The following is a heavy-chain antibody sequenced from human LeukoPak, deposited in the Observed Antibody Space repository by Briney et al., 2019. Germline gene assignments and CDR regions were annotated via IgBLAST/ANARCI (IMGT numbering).Heavy chain of an antibody. V-gene: IGHV1-69*13. CDR1: GGTFSSYA. J-gene: IGHJ6*02. D-gene: IGHD3-3*01. Sequence: SVKVSCKASGGTFSSYAISWVRQAPGQGLEWMGGIIPIFGTANYAQKFQGRVTITADESTSTAYMELSSLRSEDTAVYYCARGTLLRFLGRTRHYYYYYGMDVWDQGTTVPVSS. CDR3: ARGTLLRFLGRTRHYYYYYGMDV. CDR2: IIPIFGTA.